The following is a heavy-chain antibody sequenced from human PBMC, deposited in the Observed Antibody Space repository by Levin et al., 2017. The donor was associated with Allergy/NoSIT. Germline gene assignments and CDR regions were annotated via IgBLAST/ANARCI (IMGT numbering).Heavy chain of an antibody. J-gene: IGHJ1*01. CDR3: ARDEVFCTGGVCLYFQH. Sequence: GESLKISCKASGYTFTSYAMNWVRQAPGQGLEWMGWINTNTGNPMYAQGFTGRFVFSLDTSVSTAYLQITSLQAEDTAVYYCARDEVFCTGGVCLYFQHWGQGTLVTVSS. CDR2: INTNTGNP. D-gene: IGHD2-8*02. V-gene: IGHV7-4-1*02. CDR1: GYTFTSYA.